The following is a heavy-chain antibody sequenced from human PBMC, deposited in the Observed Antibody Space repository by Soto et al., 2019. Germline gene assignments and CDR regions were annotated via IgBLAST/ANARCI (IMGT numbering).Heavy chain of an antibody. CDR3: ATWHLQEHAYDI. CDR2: LYDLDGT. Sequence: GGSLRLSCAAFGFTVSGKKYVAWVRQAPGKGLEWVSALYDLDGTYYADSVKGRFTTSSDSSRTTVYLQMNSLRPDDTAVYSCATWHLQEHAYDIWGQGTMVTVSS. V-gene: IGHV3-53*01. CDR1: GFTVSGKKY. D-gene: IGHD1-1*01. J-gene: IGHJ3*02.